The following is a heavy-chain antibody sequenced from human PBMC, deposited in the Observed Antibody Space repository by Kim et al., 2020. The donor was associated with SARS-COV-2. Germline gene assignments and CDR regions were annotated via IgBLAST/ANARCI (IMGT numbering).Heavy chain of an antibody. V-gene: IGHV1-69*01. Sequence: DDAQKFQGRRTVTADDSTTTVYMELSSLRSDDTAVYFCARGGFSSSWRLDYWGQGTLVTVSS. D-gene: IGHD6-13*01. J-gene: IGHJ4*02. CDR3: ARGGFSSSWRLDY.